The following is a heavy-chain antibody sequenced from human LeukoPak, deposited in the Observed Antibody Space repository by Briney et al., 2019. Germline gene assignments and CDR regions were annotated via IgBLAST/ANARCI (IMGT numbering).Heavy chain of an antibody. J-gene: IGHJ5*02. CDR3: ARDRRSGITIFGVVQFWFDP. Sequence: ASVKVSCKASGYTFTGYYMHWVRQAPGQGLEWMGWINPNSGGTNYAQKFQGRVTMTRDTSISTAYMELSRLRSDDTAVYYCARDRRSGITIFGVVQFWFDPWGQGTLVTVSS. V-gene: IGHV1-2*02. CDR2: INPNSGGT. CDR1: GYTFTGYY. D-gene: IGHD3-3*01.